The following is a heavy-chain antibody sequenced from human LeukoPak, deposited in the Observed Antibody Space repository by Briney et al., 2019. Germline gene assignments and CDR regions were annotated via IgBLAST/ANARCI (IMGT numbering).Heavy chain of an antibody. V-gene: IGHV4-59*11. CDR2: IYYSGTT. CDR1: GGPISGHY. CDR3: ARGGGPDAFDI. Sequence: SETLSLTCTVSGGPISGHYWSWIRQPPGKGLEWIGYIYYSGTTNYNSSLESRLTISLDTSKNQFSLKLTSVTAADTAVYSCARGGGPDAFDIWGQGTVVSVS. D-gene: IGHD6-25*01. J-gene: IGHJ3*02.